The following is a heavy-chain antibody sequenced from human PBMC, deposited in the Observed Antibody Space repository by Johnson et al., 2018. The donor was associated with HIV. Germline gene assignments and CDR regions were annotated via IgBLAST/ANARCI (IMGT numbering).Heavy chain of an antibody. CDR1: GFIFDDYA. Sequence: VQLVESGGGLVQPGRSLRLSCAASGFIFDDYAMGWVRQVPGKGLEWVSGINWNGGSTAYADSVKGRFTISRDNAKNSLYLQMNSLRAEDTAVYYCARDQRFWAFDIWGQGTMVTVSS. V-gene: IGHV3-20*04. CDR3: ARDQRFWAFDI. J-gene: IGHJ3*02. CDR2: INWNGGST. D-gene: IGHD3-3*01.